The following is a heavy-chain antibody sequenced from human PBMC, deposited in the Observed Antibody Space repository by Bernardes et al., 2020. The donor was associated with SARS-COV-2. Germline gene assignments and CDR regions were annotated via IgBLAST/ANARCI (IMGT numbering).Heavy chain of an antibody. J-gene: IGHJ4*02. Sequence: SVKVSCKASGGTFSSYAISWVRQAPGQGLEWMGGITPIFGTANYAQKFQGRVTITADESTSTVYMEVISLRSEDTAVYYCARGWGHDSSAYYYAYWGQGTLVTVSS. CDR1: GGTFSSYA. CDR3: ARGWGHDSSAYYYAY. CDR2: ITPIFGTA. D-gene: IGHD3-22*01. V-gene: IGHV1-69*13.